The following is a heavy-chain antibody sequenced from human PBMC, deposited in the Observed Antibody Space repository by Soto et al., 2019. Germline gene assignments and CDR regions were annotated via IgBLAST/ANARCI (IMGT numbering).Heavy chain of an antibody. D-gene: IGHD3-3*01. CDR3: ARARGDFWSGYTDSQGYFDL. Sequence: QVQLQESGPGLVKPSETLSLTCTVSGGSISSYYWSWIRQPAGKGLEWIGRIYTSGSTNYNPSLKSRVTMSVDTSKNQFSLKLSSVTAADTAVYYCARARGDFWSGYTDSQGYFDLWGRGTLVTVSS. V-gene: IGHV4-4*07. CDR1: GGSISSYY. J-gene: IGHJ2*01. CDR2: IYTSGST.